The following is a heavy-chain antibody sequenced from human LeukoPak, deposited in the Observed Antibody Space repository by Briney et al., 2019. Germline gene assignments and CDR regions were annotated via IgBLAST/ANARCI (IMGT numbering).Heavy chain of an antibody. D-gene: IGHD3-9*01. CDR3: ARGKEMTRTSGYYSFDF. CDR2: IYSSGST. CDR1: GGSLGSYY. V-gene: IGHV4-4*09. Sequence: SETLSLTCSVSGGSLGSYYWSWIRQPPGKGLEWIGYIYSSGSTNYKPSLESRVTMSVDTSKNQFSLKLSSVTAADTAVYYCARGKEMTRTSGYYSFDFWGQGTLVSVSS. J-gene: IGHJ4*02.